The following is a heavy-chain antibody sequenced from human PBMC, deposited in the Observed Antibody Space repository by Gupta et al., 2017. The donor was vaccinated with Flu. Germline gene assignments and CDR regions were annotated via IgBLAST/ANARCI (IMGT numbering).Heavy chain of an antibody. CDR3: VKGTVVTLKHNWFDP. CDR1: GFTFSSYV. CDR2: ISSNGGST. J-gene: IGHJ5*02. V-gene: IGHV3-64D*06. Sequence: EVQLVESGGGLVQPGGSLRPSCSASGFTFSSYVMHWVRQAPGKGLEYVSAISSNGGSTYYADSVKGRFTISRDNSKNTLYLQMSSLRAEDTAVYYCVKGTVVTLKHNWFDPWGQGTLVTVSS. D-gene: IGHD4-23*01.